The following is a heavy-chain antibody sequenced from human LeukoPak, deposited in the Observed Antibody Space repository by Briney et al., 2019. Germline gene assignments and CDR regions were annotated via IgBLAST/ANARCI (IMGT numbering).Heavy chain of an antibody. Sequence: PSETLSLTCAVYGGSFSGYYWSWIRQPPGKGLEWIGEINHSGSTNYNPSLKSRVTISVDTSKNQFSLKLSSVTAADTAVYYCARAFWSGYCFDYWGQGTLVTVSS. J-gene: IGHJ4*02. CDR2: INHSGST. D-gene: IGHD3-3*01. V-gene: IGHV4-34*01. CDR1: GGSFSGYY. CDR3: ARAFWSGYCFDY.